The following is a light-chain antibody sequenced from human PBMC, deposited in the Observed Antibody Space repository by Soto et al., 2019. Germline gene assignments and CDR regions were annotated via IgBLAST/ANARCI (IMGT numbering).Light chain of an antibody. Sequence: IVMTHSAAALSVSPGERATLSFGASQSVNSKLAWYQQKPGQAPRLLIYDASNRATGIPARFSGSGSGTDFTLTISSLEPEDFAVYYCQQYASSPNTFGQVTKVDI. CDR2: DAS. CDR3: QQYASSPNT. J-gene: IGKJ1*01. V-gene: IGKV3D-15*01. CDR1: QSVNSK.